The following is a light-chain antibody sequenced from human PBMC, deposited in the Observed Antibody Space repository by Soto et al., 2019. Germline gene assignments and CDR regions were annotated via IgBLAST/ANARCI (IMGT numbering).Light chain of an antibody. J-gene: IGLJ1*01. CDR2: NDN. Sequence: QLVLTQPPSASGIPGQRVTFSCSGSSSNIGSGTVNWYQQLPGTAPKLLIYNDNQRPSGVPDRFSGSKSGTSASLAISGLQSEDEADYYCASWDVTLNGLYVFGTGTKVTVL. CDR3: ASWDVTLNGLYV. CDR1: SSNIGSGT. V-gene: IGLV1-44*01.